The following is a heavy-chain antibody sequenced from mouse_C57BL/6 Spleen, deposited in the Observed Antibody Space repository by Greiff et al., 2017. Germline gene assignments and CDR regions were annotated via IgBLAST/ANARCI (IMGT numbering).Heavy chain of an antibody. Sequence: QVQLQQPGAELVRPGSSVKLSCKASGYTFTSYWMHWVKQRPIQGLEWIGNIDPSDSETHYNQEFKDKATLTVDKSSSTAYMQLSSLTSEDSAVYYCARRTYYSDYPWYFDVWGTGTTVTVSS. J-gene: IGHJ1*03. CDR3: ARRTYYSDYPWYFDV. CDR1: GYTFTSYW. V-gene: IGHV1-52*01. D-gene: IGHD2-5*01. CDR2: IDPSDSET.